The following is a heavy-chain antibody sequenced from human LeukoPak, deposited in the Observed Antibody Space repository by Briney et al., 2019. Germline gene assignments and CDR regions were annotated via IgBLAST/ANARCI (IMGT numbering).Heavy chain of an antibody. Sequence: ESGPALVQPTQTLTLTCTFSGFSLSTSGMCVSWIRQPPGKALEWLARIDWDDDRYYNASLKTRLTISKDTSKNQVVLTMTNMDPVDTATYYCARSSRDHYYNYGMDVWGQGTTVTVSS. CDR1: GFSLSTSGMC. D-gene: IGHD5-24*01. J-gene: IGHJ6*02. V-gene: IGHV2-70*11. CDR3: ARSSRDHYYNYGMDV. CDR2: IDWDDDR.